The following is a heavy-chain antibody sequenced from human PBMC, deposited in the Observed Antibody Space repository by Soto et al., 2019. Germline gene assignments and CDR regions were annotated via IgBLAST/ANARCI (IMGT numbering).Heavy chain of an antibody. D-gene: IGHD2-15*01. CDR1: GGSFSGYY. V-gene: IGHV4-34*01. Sequence: SETLSLTCAVYGGSFSGYYWSWIRQPPGKGLEWIGEINHSGSTNYNPSLKSRVTISVDTSKNQFSLKLSSVTAADTAVYYCASGRYCSGGSCYFSYYYMDVWGKGTTVTVS. CDR2: INHSGST. J-gene: IGHJ6*03. CDR3: ASGRYCSGGSCYFSYYYMDV.